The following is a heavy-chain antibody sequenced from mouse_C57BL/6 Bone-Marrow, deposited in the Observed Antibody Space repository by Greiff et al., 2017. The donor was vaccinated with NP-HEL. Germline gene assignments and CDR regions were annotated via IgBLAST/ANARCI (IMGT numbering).Heavy chain of an antibody. CDR1: GYSFTDYY. D-gene: IGHD2-5*01. CDR3: ARYSNYGFAY. Sequence: VQLQQSGPELVKPGASVKISCKASGYSFTDYYMNWVKQSNGKSLEWIGVINPNYGTTSYNQKFKGKATLTVDQSSITTYMQLNSLASEDSADYYSARYSNYGFAYWGQGTLVTVSA. CDR2: INPNYGTT. V-gene: IGHV1-39*01. J-gene: IGHJ3*01.